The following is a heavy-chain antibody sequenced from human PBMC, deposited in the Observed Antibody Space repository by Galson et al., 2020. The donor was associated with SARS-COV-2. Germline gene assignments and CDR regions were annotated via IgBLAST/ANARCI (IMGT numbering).Heavy chain of an antibody. V-gene: IGHV4-39*07. CDR2: VLNSGTT. Sequence: SETLSPTCTVSGGSNRSSNYYWGWIRQPPGKGLEWIGSVLNSGTTHYSPSLQSRVTISVDTSKNQFSLNLNSVTAADTAMYYCARDATSSGWYNWFDPWGQGTLVTVSS. D-gene: IGHD6-19*01. CDR3: ARDATSSGWYNWFDP. J-gene: IGHJ5*02. CDR1: GGSNRSSNYY.